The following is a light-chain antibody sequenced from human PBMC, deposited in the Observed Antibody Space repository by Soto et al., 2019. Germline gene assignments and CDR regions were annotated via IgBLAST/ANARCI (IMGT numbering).Light chain of an antibody. CDR3: QQRHMWPIT. Sequence: EVVLTQSPVTLSLSPGERATLSCRASQSFRGLLAWYQQKPGQAPRLLIYDAYNRATGIPPRFSGSGSAADDTLTTSSREPEDSSVYYCQQRHMWPITFGQGTRLEIK. CDR1: QSFRGL. J-gene: IGKJ5*01. V-gene: IGKV3-11*01. CDR2: DAY.